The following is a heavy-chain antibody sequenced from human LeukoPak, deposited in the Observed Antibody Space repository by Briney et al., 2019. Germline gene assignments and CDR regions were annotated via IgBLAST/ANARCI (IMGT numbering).Heavy chain of an antibody. Sequence: ASVKVSCKASGYTFTSYYMHWVRQAPGQGLEWMGIINPSGGSTSYAQKFQGRVTMTRDTSTSTVYMELSSLRSEDTAVYYCARSYYYGSGSSRNWFDPWGQGTLVTVSS. CDR3: ARSYYYGSGSSRNWFDP. CDR2: INPSGGST. V-gene: IGHV1-46*01. CDR1: GYTFTSYY. J-gene: IGHJ5*02. D-gene: IGHD3-10*01.